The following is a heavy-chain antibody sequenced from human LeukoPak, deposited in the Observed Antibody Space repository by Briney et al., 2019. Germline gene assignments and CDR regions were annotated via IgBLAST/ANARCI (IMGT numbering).Heavy chain of an antibody. CDR1: GFSLSSYS. Sequence: PGGSLRLSCVASGFSLSSYSMNWVRQAPGKGLEWISFIHVSGGIIFYAESVKGRFTISRDNSKNTLYLQMNSLRAEDTAVYYCARDGVVAATHLELGYWGQGTLVTVSS. CDR3: ARDGVVAATHLELGY. J-gene: IGHJ4*02. D-gene: IGHD2-15*01. CDR2: IHVSGGII. V-gene: IGHV3-48*01.